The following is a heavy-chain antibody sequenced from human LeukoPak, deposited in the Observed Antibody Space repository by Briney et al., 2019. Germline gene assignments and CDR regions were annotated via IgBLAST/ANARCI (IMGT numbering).Heavy chain of an antibody. CDR3: ARSKHDRGLDY. J-gene: IGHJ4*02. CDR2: INPNSGGT. V-gene: IGHV1-2*02. D-gene: IGHD1-1*01. CDR1: GYTFTGYY. Sequence: ASVKVSCTASGYTFTGYYMHWVRQAPGQGLEWMGWINPNSGGTNYAQKFQGRVTMTRDTSISTASLELSSLRSDDTAIYFCARSKHDRGLDYWGQGTLVTVSS.